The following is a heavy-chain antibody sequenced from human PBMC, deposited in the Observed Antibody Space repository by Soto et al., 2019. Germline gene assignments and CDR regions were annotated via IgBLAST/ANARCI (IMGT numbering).Heavy chain of an antibody. CDR3: ARHRAQDGRGVIYY. CDR2: IYYSGST. CDR1: GGSISSSSYY. D-gene: IGHD3-3*01. J-gene: IGHJ4*02. Sequence: PSETLSLTCTVSGGSISSSSYYWGWIRQPPGKGLEWIGSIYYSGSTYYNPSLKSRVTISVDTSKNQFPLKLSSVTAADTAVYYCARHRAQDGRGVIYYWGQGTLDTVSS. V-gene: IGHV4-39*01.